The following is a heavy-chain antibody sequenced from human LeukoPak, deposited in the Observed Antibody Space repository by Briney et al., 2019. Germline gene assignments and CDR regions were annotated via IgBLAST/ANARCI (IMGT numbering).Heavy chain of an antibody. V-gene: IGHV4-39*01. CDR2: IYYSGST. CDR1: GGSISSSSYY. Sequence: SETLSLTCTVSGGSISSSSYYWGWIRQPPGKGLEWIGSIYYSGSTYYNPSLKSRVTISVDTSKNQFSLKLSSVTAADTAVYYCARWAPNYDSSGYYYCDWGQGTLVTVSS. CDR3: ARWAPNYDSSGYYYCD. J-gene: IGHJ4*02. D-gene: IGHD3-22*01.